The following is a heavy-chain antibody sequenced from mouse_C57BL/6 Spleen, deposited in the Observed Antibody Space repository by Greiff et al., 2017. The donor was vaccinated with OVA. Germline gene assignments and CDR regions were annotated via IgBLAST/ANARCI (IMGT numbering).Heavy chain of an antibody. D-gene: IGHD1-1*01. CDR1: GFNIQDYY. Sequence: VHVKQSGAELVKPGASVKLSCTASGFNIQDYYLHWVKQRTEQGLEWIGRIDPEDGETKSAPKFQGKATITADTSSNTAYLQLSSLTSEDTAVYYCARSYYGFDYWGQGTTLTVSS. CDR3: ARSYYGFDY. J-gene: IGHJ2*01. V-gene: IGHV14-2*01. CDR2: IDPEDGET.